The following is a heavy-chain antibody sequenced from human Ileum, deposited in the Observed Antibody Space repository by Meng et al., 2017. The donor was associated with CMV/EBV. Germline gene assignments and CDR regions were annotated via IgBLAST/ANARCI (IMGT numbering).Heavy chain of an antibody. D-gene: IGHD3-16*01. CDR2: INPSNDDT. Sequence: ASGYTFTGHYLHWVRQAPGQGLEWMGRINPSNDDTIYTPNFQGRVTMTRDTSINTAYMELSSLRSDDTAVYYCAKLGGAGKFGDYWGQGTLVTVSS. J-gene: IGHJ4*02. CDR1: GYTFTGHY. V-gene: IGHV1-2*06. CDR3: AKLGGAGKFGDY.